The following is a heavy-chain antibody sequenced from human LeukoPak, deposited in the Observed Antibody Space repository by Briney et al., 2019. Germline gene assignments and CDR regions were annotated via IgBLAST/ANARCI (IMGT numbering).Heavy chain of an antibody. D-gene: IGHD2-15*01. CDR3: AKDACSGGSCYLDS. CDR2: IWYDGSNK. V-gene: IGHV3-33*06. Sequence: GGSLRLSCAASGFTFSSYGMHWVRQAPGKGLEWVAVIWYDGSNKYYADSVKGRFTISRDNSKNTLYLQMNSLRAEDTAVYYCAKDACSGGSCYLDSWGQGTLVTVSS. CDR1: GFTFSSYG. J-gene: IGHJ4*02.